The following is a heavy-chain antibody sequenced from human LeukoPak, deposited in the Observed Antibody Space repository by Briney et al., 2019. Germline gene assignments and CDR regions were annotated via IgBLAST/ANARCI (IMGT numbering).Heavy chain of an antibody. CDR3: ARHREMDSYDAFDV. V-gene: IGHV4-59*08. J-gene: IGHJ3*01. Sequence: PSETLSLNCSVSGGSISSYYWSWIRQPPGKGLEWIGYMYYNGNTNYNPSLKSRVTISIDTSNNQLSLKLSSVTAADTAVYYCARHREMDSYDAFDVWGQGTMVTVSS. CDR1: GGSISSYY. D-gene: IGHD5-24*01. CDR2: MYYNGNT.